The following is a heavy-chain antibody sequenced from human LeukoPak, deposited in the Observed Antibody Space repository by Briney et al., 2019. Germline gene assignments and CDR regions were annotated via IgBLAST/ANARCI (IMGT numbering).Heavy chain of an antibody. V-gene: IGHV1-18*01. Sequence: GASVKVSCKASGGTFSSYAISWVRQAPGQGLEWMGWISAYNGNTNYAQKLQGRVTMTTDTSTSTAYMELRSLRSDDTAVYYCARGARLLTYYDFWSGSEWFDPWGQGTLVTVSS. CDR2: ISAYNGNT. CDR1: GGTFSSYA. CDR3: ARGARLLTYYDFWSGSEWFDP. J-gene: IGHJ5*02. D-gene: IGHD3-3*01.